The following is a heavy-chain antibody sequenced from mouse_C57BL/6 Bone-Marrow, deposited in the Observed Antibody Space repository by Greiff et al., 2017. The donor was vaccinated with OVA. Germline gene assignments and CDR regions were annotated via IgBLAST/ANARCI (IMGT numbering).Heavy chain of an antibody. D-gene: IGHD1-1*01. CDR3: ARDLYYYGSRMDY. V-gene: IGHV1-7*01. Sequence: QVQLQQSGAELAKPGASVKLSCKASGYTFTSYWMHWVKQRPGQGLEWIGYINPSSGYTKYNQKFKDKATLTADKSSSTAYMQLGSLTYEDSAVYYCARDLYYYGSRMDYWGQGTSVTVSS. J-gene: IGHJ4*01. CDR2: INPSSGYT. CDR1: GYTFTSYW.